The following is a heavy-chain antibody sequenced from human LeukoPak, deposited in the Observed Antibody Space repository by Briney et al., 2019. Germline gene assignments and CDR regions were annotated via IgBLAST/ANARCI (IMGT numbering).Heavy chain of an antibody. CDR3: ARFGDYGDDGGPY. V-gene: IGHV4-59*08. J-gene: IGHJ4*02. CDR1: GDSINNYY. D-gene: IGHD4-17*01. Sequence: MPSETLSLTCSVSGDSINNYYWNWIRQPPGKGLEWIGYIYYSGSTNYNPSLKSRVTISVDTSKNQFSLKLSSVTAADTAVYYCARFGDYGDDGGPYWGQGTLVTVSS. CDR2: IYYSGST.